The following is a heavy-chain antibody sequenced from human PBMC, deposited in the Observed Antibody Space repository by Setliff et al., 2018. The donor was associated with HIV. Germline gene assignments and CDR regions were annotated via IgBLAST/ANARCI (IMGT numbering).Heavy chain of an antibody. D-gene: IGHD6-13*01. CDR1: GYSISSGYY. Sequence: PSETLSLTCAVSGYSISSGYYWGWIRQPPGKGLEWIGSIYHSGSTYYNPSLKSRVTKSVDTSKNQFSLRLSSVTAADTAMYYCARGLGIAAAGSRRQDNWFDPWGQGTLVTVSS. CDR3: ARGLGIAAAGSRRQDNWFDP. CDR2: IYHSGST. J-gene: IGHJ5*02. V-gene: IGHV4-38-2*01.